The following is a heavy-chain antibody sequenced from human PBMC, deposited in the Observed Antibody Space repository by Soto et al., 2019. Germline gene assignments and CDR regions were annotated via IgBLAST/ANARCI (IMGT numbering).Heavy chain of an antibody. D-gene: IGHD2-15*01. Sequence: QVQLVESGGGVVQPGRSLRLSCAASGFTFSSYAMHWVRQAPGKGLEWVAVISYDGSNKYYADSVKGRFTISRDNSKNTLYLQMNSLRAEDTAVYYCWSQAPLVGVAALDYWGQGTLVTVSS. CDR2: ISYDGSNK. CDR3: WSQAPLVGVAALDY. CDR1: GFTFSSYA. V-gene: IGHV3-30-3*01. J-gene: IGHJ4*02.